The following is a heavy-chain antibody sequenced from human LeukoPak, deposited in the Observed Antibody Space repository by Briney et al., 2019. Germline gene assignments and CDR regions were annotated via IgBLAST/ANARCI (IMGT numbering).Heavy chain of an antibody. CDR1: GFTFSSYG. J-gene: IGHJ3*02. CDR2: IWYDGSNK. V-gene: IGHV3-33*01. D-gene: IGHD2-15*01. CDR3: ARPGGNCSGGSCDDAFDI. Sequence: GGSLRLSCAASGFTFSSYGMHWVRQAPGKGLEWVAVIWYDGSNKYYADSVKGRFTISRDNSKNTLYLQMNSLRAEDTAVYYCARPGGNCSGGSCDDAFDIWGQGTMVTVSS.